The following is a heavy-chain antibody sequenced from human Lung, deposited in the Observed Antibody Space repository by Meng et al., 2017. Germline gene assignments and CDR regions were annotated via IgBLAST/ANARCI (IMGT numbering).Heavy chain of an antibody. Sequence: QGQRQESGPRLVKPSETLSLTCAVSGGSISSGNWWSWVRQPPGKGLEWIGEISHSGNTNYSPSFRGRVTMSVGRSRDQFSLELNSVTAADTAVYFCARNGAYCLHSWGQGTLVTVSS. J-gene: IGHJ4*02. CDR3: ARNGAYCLHS. V-gene: IGHV4-4*02. CDR1: GGSISSGNW. D-gene: IGHD4-17*01. CDR2: ISHSGNT.